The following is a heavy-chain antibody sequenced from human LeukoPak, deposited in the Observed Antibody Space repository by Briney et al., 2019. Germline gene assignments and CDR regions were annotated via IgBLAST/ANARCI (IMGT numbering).Heavy chain of an antibody. D-gene: IGHD2-21*02. CDR2: ISSSGTTK. Sequence: GGTLRLSCAASGFTFSSYEMNWVRQTPGKGLEWVSYISSSGTTKYYADSVKGRFTISRDNSKNTLYLQMNSLRAEDTAVYYCARGMQALAYCGGDCYSGIDYWGQGTLVTVSS. CDR3: ARGMQALAYCGGDCYSGIDY. V-gene: IGHV3-48*03. CDR1: GFTFSSYE. J-gene: IGHJ4*02.